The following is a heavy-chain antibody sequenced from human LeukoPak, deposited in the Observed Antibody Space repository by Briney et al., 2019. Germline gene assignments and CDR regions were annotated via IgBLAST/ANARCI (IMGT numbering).Heavy chain of an antibody. J-gene: IGHJ4*02. V-gene: IGHV4-34*01. CDR3: ARGRGYSYGWCIDY. CDR2: INHSGST. Sequence: PSETLSLTCTVSGGSISSYYWSWIRQPPGKGLEWIGEINHSGSTNYNPSLKSRVTISVDTSKNQFSLKLSSVTAADTAVYYCARGRGYSYGWCIDYWGQGTLVTVSS. CDR1: GGSISSYY. D-gene: IGHD5-18*01.